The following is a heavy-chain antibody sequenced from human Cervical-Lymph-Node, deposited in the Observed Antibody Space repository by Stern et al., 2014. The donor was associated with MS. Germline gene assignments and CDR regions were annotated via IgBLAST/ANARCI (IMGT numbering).Heavy chain of an antibody. CDR2: IFSNDEK. D-gene: IGHD6-19*01. CDR3: ARIAVAETGGAFDI. J-gene: IGHJ3*02. V-gene: IGHV2-26*01. Sequence: QVTLKESGPVLVKFTETLTLTCTVSGFSLSNARMGVSWIRQPPGKALEWLAHIFSNDEKSYNTALKSRLTISKDTSKSQVVLNMPNMDPVDTATYYCARIAVAETGGAFDIWGQGTMVTVSS. CDR1: GFSLSNARMG.